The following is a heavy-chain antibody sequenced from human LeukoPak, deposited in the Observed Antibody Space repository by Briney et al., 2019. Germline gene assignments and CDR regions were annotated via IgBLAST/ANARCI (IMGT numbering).Heavy chain of an antibody. J-gene: IGHJ3*02. Sequence: GGSLRLSCAASGFILSTYWMHWVSQVPGKGLVWVSRINSDGSSTNNADSVKGRFTISRDNAKNTLFLQMNSLRVEDTAVYYCASAAAGTRNGLDIWGQGTMVTVSS. V-gene: IGHV3-74*01. CDR1: GFILSTYW. D-gene: IGHD6-13*01. CDR2: INSDGSST. CDR3: ASAAAGTRNGLDI.